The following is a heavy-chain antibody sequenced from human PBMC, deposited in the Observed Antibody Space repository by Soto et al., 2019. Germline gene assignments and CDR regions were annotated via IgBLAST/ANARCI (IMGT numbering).Heavy chain of an antibody. CDR1: SYA. J-gene: IGHJ6*02. CDR2: INAGNGNT. CDR3: AGVTPVPAATLPYYYYYYGMDV. D-gene: IGHD2-2*01. Sequence: SYAMHWVRQAPGQRLEWMGWINAGNGNTKYSQKFQGRVTITRDTSASTAYMELSSLRSEDTAVYYCAGVTPVPAATLPYYYYYYGMDVWGQGTTVTVSS. V-gene: IGHV1-3*01.